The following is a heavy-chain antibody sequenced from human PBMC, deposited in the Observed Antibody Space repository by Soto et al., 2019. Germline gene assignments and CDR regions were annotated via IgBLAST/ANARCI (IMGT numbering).Heavy chain of an antibody. CDR1: GGSFNNYY. CDR2: INHSGST. Sequence: QVQLQQWGAGLLKPSETLSLTCAVYGGSFNNYYWNWIRQPPGKGLEWIGEINHSGSTNYNPSLKSRSTISIDTSKNQFALRLSSVTAADTAVYYCARGRLELHYWGQGTLVTVSS. J-gene: IGHJ4*02. CDR3: ARGRLELHY. V-gene: IGHV4-34*01. D-gene: IGHD1-1*01.